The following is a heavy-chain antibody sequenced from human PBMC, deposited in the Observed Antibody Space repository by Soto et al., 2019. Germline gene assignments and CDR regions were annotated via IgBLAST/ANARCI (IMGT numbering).Heavy chain of an antibody. CDR1: GFTFSSYA. J-gene: IGHJ4*02. D-gene: IGHD1-20*01. Sequence: PGGSLRLSCAASGFTFSSYAMSWVRQAPGKGLEWVSAIRGSDNSTYYADSVEGRFTISRDNSKNTLYLQMSSLRAEDTAVYYCATVHNTSRSFNYWGRGTLVTVSS. CDR3: ATVHNTSRSFNY. V-gene: IGHV3-23*01. CDR2: IRGSDNST.